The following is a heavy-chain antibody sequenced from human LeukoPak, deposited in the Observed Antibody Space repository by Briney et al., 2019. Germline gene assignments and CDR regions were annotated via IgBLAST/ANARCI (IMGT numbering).Heavy chain of an antibody. Sequence: PGGSLRLSCAASGFTFSSYWMHWVRQAPGKGLVWVSRINSDGSSTSYADSVKGRFTISRDNGKNSLYLQMNSLRAEDTALYYCARAGYSVSWAHDYWGQGTLVTVSS. CDR1: GFTFSSYW. CDR3: ARAGYSVSWAHDY. CDR2: INSDGSST. V-gene: IGHV3-74*01. J-gene: IGHJ4*02. D-gene: IGHD6-13*01.